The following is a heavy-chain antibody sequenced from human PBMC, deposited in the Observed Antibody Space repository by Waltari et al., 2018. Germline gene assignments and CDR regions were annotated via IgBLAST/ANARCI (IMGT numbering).Heavy chain of an antibody. D-gene: IGHD6-19*01. Sequence: QVQLVQSGAEVTKPGASVKVSCKASGYTFTVYYMHWVRQAPGQGLEGMGRINPNSGGTNYAQKFQGRVTMTRDTSISTAYMELSRLRSDDTAVYYCARAGVAVAFLFDYWGQGTLVTVSS. CDR3: ARAGVAVAFLFDY. J-gene: IGHJ4*02. V-gene: IGHV1-2*06. CDR1: GYTFTVYY. CDR2: INPNSGGT.